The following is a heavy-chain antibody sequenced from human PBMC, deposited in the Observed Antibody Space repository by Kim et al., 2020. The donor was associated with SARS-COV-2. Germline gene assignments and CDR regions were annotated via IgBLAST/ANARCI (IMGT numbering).Heavy chain of an antibody. D-gene: IGHD2-15*01. CDR1: GDSISSGDYF. V-gene: IGHV4-31*03. CDR3: ARGIYFGSCFYRGIDY. CDR2: IRDSGGT. J-gene: IGHJ4*01. Sequence: SETLSLTCTVSGDSISSGDYFWTWIRQHPGKGLEWIGYIRDSGGTYYNPALKGRVTMSLDTSENQFSLKLSSLTAADAAMYYCARGIYFGSCFYRGIDY.